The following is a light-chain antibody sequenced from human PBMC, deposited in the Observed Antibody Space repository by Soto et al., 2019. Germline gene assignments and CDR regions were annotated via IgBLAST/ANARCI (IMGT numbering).Light chain of an antibody. CDR2: GAS. CDR1: QSVGSK. Sequence: EIVMTQSPATLSVSPGERATLSCRASQSVGSKLAWYRQKPGQAPRLLIYGASTRATGIPARFSGSGSGTEFTLTISSLQSEDFTVYFCQQYNTWPRAFGQGTKVEIK. V-gene: IGKV3D-15*01. J-gene: IGKJ1*01. CDR3: QQYNTWPRA.